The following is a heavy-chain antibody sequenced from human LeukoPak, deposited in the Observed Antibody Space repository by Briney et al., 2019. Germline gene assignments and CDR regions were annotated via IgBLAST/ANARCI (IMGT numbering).Heavy chain of an antibody. J-gene: IGHJ4*02. CDR3: ARSDAGTIDQ. D-gene: IGHD6-13*01. CDR2: INPDSGVT. CDR1: GYTFTDYY. V-gene: IGHV1-2*02. Sequence: ASVTVSCKASGYTFTDYYMHWVRQAPGQGLEWMGWINPDSGVTNYAQNFQGSFTMTRDTSISTAYMELSSLRSGDTAVYYCARSDAGTIDQWGQGTLVTVSS.